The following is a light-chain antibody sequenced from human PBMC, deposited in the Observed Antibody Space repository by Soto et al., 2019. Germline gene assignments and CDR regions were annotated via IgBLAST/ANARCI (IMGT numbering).Light chain of an antibody. J-gene: IGLJ1*01. V-gene: IGLV1-47*01. CDR1: RSNIGSNH. CDR2: RIN. CDR3: AAWDDSLSALYV. Sequence: QSVLTQPPSASGTPGQRVTISCSGSRSNIGSNHVDWYQQLPGTAPKLLIYRINERPSGVPGRFSGSKSGNSASLAISGLRSEDEADYYCAAWDDSLSALYVFGTGTKVTVL.